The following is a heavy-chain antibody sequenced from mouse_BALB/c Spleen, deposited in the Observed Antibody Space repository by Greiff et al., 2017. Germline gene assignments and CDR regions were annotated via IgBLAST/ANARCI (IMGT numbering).Heavy chain of an antibody. D-gene: IGHD2-14*01. Sequence: EVKLVESGGGLVQPGGSLKLSCAASGFTFSSYGMSWVRQTPDKRLELVATINSNGGSTYYPDSVKGRFTISRDNAKNTLYLQMSSLKSEDTAMYYCARDDRYDAFDYWGQGTTLTVSS. CDR1: GFTFSSYG. CDR2: INSNGGST. J-gene: IGHJ2*01. CDR3: ARDDRYDAFDY. V-gene: IGHV5-6-3*01.